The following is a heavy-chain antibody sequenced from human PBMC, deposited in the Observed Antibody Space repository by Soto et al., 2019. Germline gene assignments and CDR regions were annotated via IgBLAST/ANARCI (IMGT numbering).Heavy chain of an antibody. V-gene: IGHV3-30-3*01. J-gene: IGHJ6*02. Sequence: PGGSLRLSCAASGFTFSSYAMHWVRQAPGKGLEWVAVISYDGSNKYYADSVKGRFTISRDNSKNTLYLQMNSLRAEDTAVYYCARDQWVEMATIGGMDVWGQGTTVTVSS. CDR2: ISYDGSNK. D-gene: IGHD5-12*01. CDR3: ARDQWVEMATIGGMDV. CDR1: GFTFSSYA.